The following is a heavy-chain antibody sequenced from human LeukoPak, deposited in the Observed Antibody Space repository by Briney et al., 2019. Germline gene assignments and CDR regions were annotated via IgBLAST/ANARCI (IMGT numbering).Heavy chain of an antibody. D-gene: IGHD2-15*01. CDR3: ARDPYCSGGSCCYSD. Sequence: GGSLRLSCAASGFTFSSYSMNWVRQAPGKGLEWVSSISSSSSYIYYADSVKGRFTISRDNAKNSLYLQMNSLRAEDTAEYYCARDPYCSGGSCCYSDWGQGTLVTVSS. J-gene: IGHJ4*02. CDR1: GFTFSSYS. V-gene: IGHV3-21*01. CDR2: ISSSSSYI.